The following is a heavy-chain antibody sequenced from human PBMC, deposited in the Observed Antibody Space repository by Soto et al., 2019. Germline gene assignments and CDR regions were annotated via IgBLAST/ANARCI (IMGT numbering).Heavy chain of an antibody. V-gene: IGHV3-49*03. CDR2: IRSKAYGGTT. Sequence: EVQLVESGGGLVQPGRSLRLSCTASGFTFGDYAMSWFRQAPGKGLEWEGFIRSKAYGGTTEYAASVKGRFTTSRDDSKSIAYLQMNSLKTEDTAVYYCTSDRDRSGWYLGGDAFDIWGQGTMVTVSS. CDR3: TSDRDRSGWYLGGDAFDI. J-gene: IGHJ3*02. CDR1: GFTFGDYA. D-gene: IGHD6-19*01.